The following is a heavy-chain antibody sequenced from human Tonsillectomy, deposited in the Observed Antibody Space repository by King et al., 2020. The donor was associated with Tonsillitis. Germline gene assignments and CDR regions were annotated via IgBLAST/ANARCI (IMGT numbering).Heavy chain of an antibody. CDR2: IRYDGSNK. Sequence: VQLVESGGGVVQPGGSLRLSCAASGFTFSSYGMHWVRQAPGKGLEWVAFIRYDGSNKYYADSVKGRFTISRDNSKNTLYLQMNSLRAEDTAVYYCAKIAGGDYYDSSGHSAFDYWGQGTLVTVSS. D-gene: IGHD3-22*01. CDR3: AKIAGGDYYDSSGHSAFDY. J-gene: IGHJ4*02. CDR1: GFTFSSYG. V-gene: IGHV3-30*02.